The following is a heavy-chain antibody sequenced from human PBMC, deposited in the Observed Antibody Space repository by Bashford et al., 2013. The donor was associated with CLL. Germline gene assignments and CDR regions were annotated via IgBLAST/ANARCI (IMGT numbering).Heavy chain of an antibody. CDR3: ARGGAMADFNY. J-gene: IGHJ4*02. V-gene: IGHV1-18*01. Sequence: GWINPYNENTKFGQKFQGRVTMTTDASTNTAYMELRSLTSDDTAVYYCARGGAMADFNYWGQGTMVTVSS. CDR2: INPYNENT. D-gene: IGHD6-19*01.